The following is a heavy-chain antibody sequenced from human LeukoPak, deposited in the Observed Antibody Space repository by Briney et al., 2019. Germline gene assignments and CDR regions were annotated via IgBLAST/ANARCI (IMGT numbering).Heavy chain of an antibody. J-gene: IGHJ4*02. V-gene: IGHV5-10-1*01. CDR1: GYSFTSYW. CDR3: ARDANLKFFDY. Sequence: GEALRISCKGSGYSFTSYWITWGRPMPGKGVEWMGRIDPSDSYTKYSPSFQGHVTISAANSITTAYLQCSNLKASDTAMYYCARDANLKFFDYWGQGTLVTVSS. CDR2: IDPSDSYT.